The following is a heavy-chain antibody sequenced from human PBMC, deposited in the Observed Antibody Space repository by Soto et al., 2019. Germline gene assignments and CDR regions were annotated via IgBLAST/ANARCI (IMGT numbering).Heavy chain of an antibody. CDR1: GASISSYY. Sequence: PSETLSLTCTVSGASISSYYWSWIRQPPGKGLEWIGYIYHSGSTYYNPSLKSRVTISVDRSKNQFSLKLSSVTAADTAVYYCARTPTPWGQGTLVTVSS. J-gene: IGHJ5*02. CDR2: IYHSGST. CDR3: ARTPTP. V-gene: IGHV4-59*12.